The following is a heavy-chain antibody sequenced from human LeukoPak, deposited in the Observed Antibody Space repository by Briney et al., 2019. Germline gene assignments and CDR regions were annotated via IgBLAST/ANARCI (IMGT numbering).Heavy chain of an antibody. Sequence: SETLSLISAVSGGSISSSNWWSWVRQPPGKGLEWIGEIYHSGSTNYNPSLKSRVTISVDKSKNQFSLKLSSVTAADTAVYYCAREPILGLLKFDPWGQGTLVTVSS. D-gene: IGHD3-9*01. CDR2: IYHSGST. CDR3: AREPILGLLKFDP. CDR1: GGSISSSNW. J-gene: IGHJ5*02. V-gene: IGHV4-4*02.